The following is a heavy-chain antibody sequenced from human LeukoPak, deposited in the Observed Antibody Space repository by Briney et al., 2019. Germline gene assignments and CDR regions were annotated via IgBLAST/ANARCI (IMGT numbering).Heavy chain of an antibody. V-gene: IGHV1-18*01. D-gene: IGHD5-18*01. CDR2: VSPYNDNT. J-gene: IGHJ3*02. CDR1: GYTFTSYG. Sequence: ASVKVSCKASGYTFTSYGISWVRQAPGQGLEWMGWVSPYNDNTNYAQKFQGRVTMTRDTSISTAYMELSRLRSDDTAVYYCARVADTAMDDAFDIWGQGTMVTVSS. CDR3: ARVADTAMDDAFDI.